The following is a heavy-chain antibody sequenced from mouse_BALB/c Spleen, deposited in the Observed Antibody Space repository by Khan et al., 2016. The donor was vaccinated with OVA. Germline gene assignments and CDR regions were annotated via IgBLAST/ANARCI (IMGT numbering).Heavy chain of an antibody. Sequence: EVELVESGGGLVKPGGSLKLSCSASGFTFSSYAMSWVRQTPEKRLELVATISSGGHYTFYPDSVKGRFTISRDNARNTLYLQMSSLRSEDTAMYYCARCLVDYYAMDYWGQGTSVTVTS. CDR1: GFTFSSYA. CDR3: ARCLVDYYAMDY. D-gene: IGHD2-2*01. CDR2: ISSGGHYT. V-gene: IGHV5-9-3*01. J-gene: IGHJ4*01.